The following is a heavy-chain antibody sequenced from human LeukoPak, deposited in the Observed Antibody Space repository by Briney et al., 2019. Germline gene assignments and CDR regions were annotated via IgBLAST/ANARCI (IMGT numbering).Heavy chain of an antibody. D-gene: IGHD3-3*01. J-gene: IGHJ3*02. V-gene: IGHV3-23*01. CDR1: GFTFSDYY. Sequence: GGSLRLSCAASGFTFSDYYMSWIRQAPGKGLEWVSTISVSGGRTFYVDSVKGRFTISRDNSKNTLFLQLNSLSAEDTAVYFCAKHWRVESGAFFSTFDIWGQGTMVTVSS. CDR2: ISVSGGRT. CDR3: AKHWRVESGAFFSTFDI.